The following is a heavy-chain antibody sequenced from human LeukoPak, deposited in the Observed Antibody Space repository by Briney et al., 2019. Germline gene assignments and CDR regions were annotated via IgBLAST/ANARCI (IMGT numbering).Heavy chain of an antibody. D-gene: IGHD3-10*01. CDR3: ARDRDRYYYGSGSYDY. CDR2: INPSGGST. Sequence: GASVKVSCKASGYTFTSYYMHWVRQAPGQGLEWMGIINPSGGSTSYAQKFQGRVTMTRDMSTSTVYMELSSLRSEDTAVYYCARDRDRYYYGSGSYDYWGQGTLVTVSS. V-gene: IGHV1-46*01. J-gene: IGHJ4*02. CDR1: GYTFTSYY.